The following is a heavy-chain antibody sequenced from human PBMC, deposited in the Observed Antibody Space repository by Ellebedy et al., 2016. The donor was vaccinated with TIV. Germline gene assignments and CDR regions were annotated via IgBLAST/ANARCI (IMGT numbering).Heavy chain of an antibody. D-gene: IGHD6-19*01. CDR2: ISGSGGDT. V-gene: IGHV3-23*01. CDR1: GFTFSSYA. Sequence: GGSLRLSCAGSGFTFSSYAMTWVRQAPGEGLEWVSDISGSGGDTHYADSVRGRFSISRDNSKNTLYLEINGLRAEDTAVYYCAKEGYISGWYGGAFEIWGQGTMVTVSS. J-gene: IGHJ3*02. CDR3: AKEGYISGWYGGAFEI.